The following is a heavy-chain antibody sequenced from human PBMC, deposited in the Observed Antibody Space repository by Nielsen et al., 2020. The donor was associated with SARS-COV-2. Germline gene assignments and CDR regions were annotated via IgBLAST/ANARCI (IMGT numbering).Heavy chain of an antibody. CDR1: GFTFSSYG. V-gene: IGHV3-30*18. Sequence: GGSLRLSCAASGFTFSSYGMHWVRQAPGKGLEWVAVISYDGSNKYYADSVKGRFTISRDNSKNTLYLQMNSLRAEDTAVYYCAKDRPVTTDYWGQGTLVTVSS. D-gene: IGHD4-17*01. J-gene: IGHJ4*02. CDR2: ISYDGSNK. CDR3: AKDRPVTTDY.